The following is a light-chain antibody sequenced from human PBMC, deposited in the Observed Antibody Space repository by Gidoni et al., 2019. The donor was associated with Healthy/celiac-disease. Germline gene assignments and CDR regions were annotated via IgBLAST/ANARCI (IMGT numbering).Light chain of an antibody. CDR3: QQSQGTPWT. J-gene: IGKJ1*01. CDR1: QSLDRF. V-gene: IGKV1-39*01. Sequence: DVQMTQSPSSLSATVGDRVTITCRASQSLDRFLNWYQQIPGKAPKLLIYAASTLQSGVPSRFSGSGSGTQFTLTITSLHPEDSATYFCQQSQGTPWTLGQGTKVEIK. CDR2: AAS.